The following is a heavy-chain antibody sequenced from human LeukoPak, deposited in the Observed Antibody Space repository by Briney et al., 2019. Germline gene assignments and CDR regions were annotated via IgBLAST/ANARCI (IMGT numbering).Heavy chain of an antibody. CDR3: ARVDDSSERDAFDI. V-gene: IGHV3-53*01. Sequence: GGSLRLSCAASGFTVSSNYMRWVRQAPGKGLEWVSVIYSGGSTYYADSVKGRFTVSRDNSKNTLYLQMNSLRAEDTAVYYCARVDDSSERDAFDIWGEGTMVTVSS. J-gene: IGHJ3*02. CDR1: GFTVSSNY. D-gene: IGHD3-22*01. CDR2: IYSGGST.